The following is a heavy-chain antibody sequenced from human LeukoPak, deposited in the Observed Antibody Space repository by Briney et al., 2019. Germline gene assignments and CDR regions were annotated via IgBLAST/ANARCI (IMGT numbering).Heavy chain of an antibody. J-gene: IGHJ4*02. Sequence: GGSLRLSCAASGFTFSSYWMSWVRQAPGKGLEWVSGISWNSGSIGYADSVEGRFTISRDSAKNSLYLQMNSLRAEDTALYYCAKDAYGSGSLPTFDYWGQGTLVTVSS. CDR2: ISWNSGSI. V-gene: IGHV3-9*01. CDR3: AKDAYGSGSLPTFDY. CDR1: GFTFSSYW. D-gene: IGHD3-10*01.